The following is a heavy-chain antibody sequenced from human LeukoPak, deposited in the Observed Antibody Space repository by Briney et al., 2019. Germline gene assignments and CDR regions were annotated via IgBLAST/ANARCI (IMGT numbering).Heavy chain of an antibody. CDR1: GFTVSSNY. J-gene: IGHJ6*02. D-gene: IGHD2-21*02. Sequence: GGSLRLSCAASGFTVSSNYINWVRQAPGKGLEWVSVIYGGSTDYADSVKGRFTTSRDNSKNTLYLQMNSLRAEDTAVYYCARDTCGGDCYGGYYYGMDVWGQGTTVTVSS. CDR2: IYGGST. CDR3: ARDTCGGDCYGGYYYGMDV. V-gene: IGHV3-53*01.